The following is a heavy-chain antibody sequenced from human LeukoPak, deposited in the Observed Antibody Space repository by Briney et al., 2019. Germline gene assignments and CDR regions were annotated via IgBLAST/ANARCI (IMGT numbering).Heavy chain of an antibody. J-gene: IGHJ6*03. D-gene: IGHD3-3*01. CDR1: ADSISNYY. Sequence: SETLSLTCTVSADSISNYYWSWVRQPAGKGLEWVGRIYTSGTTNYNPSLNSRVTMSVDASKNQFYLTVRSVTAADTAVYYCARGILFSGRPTMFGEVANYYMDVWGKGTVVTVSS. CDR3: ARGILFSGRPTMFGEVANYYMDV. V-gene: IGHV4-4*07. CDR2: IYTSGTT.